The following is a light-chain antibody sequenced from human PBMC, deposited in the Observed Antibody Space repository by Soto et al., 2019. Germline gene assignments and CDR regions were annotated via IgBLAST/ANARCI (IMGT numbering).Light chain of an antibody. J-gene: IGLJ2*01. CDR1: SSDVGGFNY. CDR3: SSYASTTLLV. Sequence: QSVLTQPASVSGSPGQSITISCTGTSSDVGGFNYVSWYQHHPGKAPKLMIYDVSNRPSGVSDRFSGSKSGNTASLTISGLQAEDEAYYYCSSYASTTLLVFGGGTKLIVL. CDR2: DVS. V-gene: IGLV2-14*03.